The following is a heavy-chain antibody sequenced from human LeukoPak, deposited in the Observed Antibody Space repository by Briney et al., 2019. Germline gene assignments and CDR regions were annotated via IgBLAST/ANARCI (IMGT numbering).Heavy chain of an antibody. CDR1: GFTFSSYS. V-gene: IGHV3-21*01. Sequence: GGSLRLSCAASGFTFSSYSMNWVRQAPGEGLEWVSSISSSSSYIYYADSVKGRFTISRDNAKNSLYLQMNSLRAEDTAVYYCARDSSQLWSSYNWFDPWGQGTLVTVSS. D-gene: IGHD5-18*01. CDR2: ISSSSSYI. J-gene: IGHJ5*02. CDR3: ARDSSQLWSSYNWFDP.